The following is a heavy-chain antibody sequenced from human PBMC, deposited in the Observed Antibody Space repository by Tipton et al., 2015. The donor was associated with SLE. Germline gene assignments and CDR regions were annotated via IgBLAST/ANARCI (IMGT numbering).Heavy chain of an antibody. CDR2: IYYSGST. V-gene: IGHV4-39*07. CDR1: GGSISSSSYY. J-gene: IGHJ4*02. D-gene: IGHD6-13*01. CDR3: ARGVAATGGVDY. Sequence: TLSLTCTVSGGSISSSSYYWGWIRQPPGKGLEWIGSIYYSGSTNYNPSLKSRVTISVDTSKNQFSLKLSSVTAADTAVYYCARGVAATGGVDYWGQGTLVTVSS.